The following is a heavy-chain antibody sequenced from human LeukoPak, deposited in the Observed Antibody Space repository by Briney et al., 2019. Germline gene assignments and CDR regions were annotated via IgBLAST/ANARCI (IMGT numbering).Heavy chain of an antibody. CDR3: VREESGGYFDY. V-gene: IGHV1-46*01. D-gene: IGHD2-8*02. J-gene: IGHJ4*02. CDR2: INPSRGST. CDR1: GYSFTSHY. Sequence: ASVKVSCKASGYSFTSHYIHWVRQAPGQGLEWMGIINPSRGSTNYAQKFRGRVTMTRDTSTSTVYMELSSLRSDDTAIYYCVREESGGYFDYWGQGTLVTVSS.